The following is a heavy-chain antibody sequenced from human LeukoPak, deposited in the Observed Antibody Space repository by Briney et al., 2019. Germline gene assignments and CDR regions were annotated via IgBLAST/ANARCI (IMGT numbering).Heavy chain of an antibody. Sequence: ASVKVSCKASGYTFTNYGISWVRQAPGKGLEWMGWISAYNGNTNYARDFQGRVTMTTDTSTSTAYMELRSLSSDDTAVYHCARDTRSYYYYYGMDVWGQGTTVTVSS. V-gene: IGHV1-18*01. CDR1: GYTFTNYG. J-gene: IGHJ6*02. D-gene: IGHD4-17*01. CDR3: ARDTRSYYYYYGMDV. CDR2: ISAYNGNT.